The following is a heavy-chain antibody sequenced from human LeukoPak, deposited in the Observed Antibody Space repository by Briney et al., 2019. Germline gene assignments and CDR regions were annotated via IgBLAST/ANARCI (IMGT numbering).Heavy chain of an antibody. J-gene: IGHJ4*02. CDR2: ISWDGGTT. V-gene: IGHV3-43*01. Sequence: GGSLRLSCAASGFAFEDYPMHWVRQAPGKGLEWVSLISWDGGTTYYADSVKGRFTISRDNSKNSLYLQMNSLRTEDTALYYRAKDIGPEGAWNDYWGQGTLVTVSS. CDR1: GFAFEDYP. D-gene: IGHD1-1*01. CDR3: AKDIGPEGAWNDY.